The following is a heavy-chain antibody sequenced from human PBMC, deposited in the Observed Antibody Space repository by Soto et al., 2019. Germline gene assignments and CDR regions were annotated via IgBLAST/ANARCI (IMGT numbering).Heavy chain of an antibody. CDR3: ATWRGDGTILLLDAFDI. V-gene: IGHV1-24*01. CDR2: FDPEDGET. CDR1: GYTLTELS. Sequence: ASVKVSCKVSGYTLTELSMHWVRQAPGKGLEWMGGFDPEDGETIYAQKFQGRVTMTEDTSTDTAYMELSSLRSEDTAVYYCATWRGDGTILLLDAFDIWGQGTMVTVSS. D-gene: IGHD3-22*01. J-gene: IGHJ3*02.